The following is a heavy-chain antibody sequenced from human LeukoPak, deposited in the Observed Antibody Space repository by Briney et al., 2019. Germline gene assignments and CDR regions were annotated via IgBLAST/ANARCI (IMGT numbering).Heavy chain of an antibody. CDR2: ISYDGSNK. CDR1: GFTFSSYA. D-gene: IGHD6-6*01. V-gene: IGHV3-30*04. J-gene: IGHJ4*02. CDR3: AREREYSRAPIDY. Sequence: PGRSLRLSCAASGFTFSSYAMHWVRQAPGKGLEWVAVISYDGSNKYYADSVKGRFTISRDNSKNTLYLQMNSLRAEDTAVYYCAREREYSRAPIDYWGQGTLVTVSS.